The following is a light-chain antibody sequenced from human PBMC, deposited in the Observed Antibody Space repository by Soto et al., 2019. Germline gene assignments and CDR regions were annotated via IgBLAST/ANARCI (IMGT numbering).Light chain of an antibody. CDR2: CAS. V-gene: IGKV3-20*01. J-gene: IGKJ1*01. CDR1: QSVSKY. CDR3: QQYGGSPQT. Sequence: EIVLTQSPGTLALSPGEGATLSCRASQSVSKYLAWYQQKPGQAPRLLIYCASSRATGIPDSFSGSGSGTDFTLTISRLEPEDFAVYYCQQYGGSPQTFVQGTKVDIK.